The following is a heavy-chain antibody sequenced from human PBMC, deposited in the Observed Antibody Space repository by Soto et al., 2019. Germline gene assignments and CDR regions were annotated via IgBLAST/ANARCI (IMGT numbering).Heavy chain of an antibody. CDR1: GFTFSSYA. J-gene: IGHJ3*02. Sequence: EVQLLESGGGLVQPGGSLRLSCAASGFTFSSYAMRWFRQAPGKGLEWVPAISGSGGSTYYADAVKGRFTISRDNSKNTLYLQMNSLRAEDTAVYYCAKDLTTVTTVGSFDIWGQGTMVTVSS. V-gene: IGHV3-23*01. CDR2: ISGSGGST. D-gene: IGHD4-17*01. CDR3: AKDLTTVTTVGSFDI.